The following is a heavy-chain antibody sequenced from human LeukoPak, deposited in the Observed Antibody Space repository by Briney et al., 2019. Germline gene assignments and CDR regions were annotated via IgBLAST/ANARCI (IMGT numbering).Heavy chain of an antibody. CDR2: ISYDGSNK. D-gene: IGHD5-12*01. Sequence: GGSLRLSCAASGFTFSSYGMHWVRQAPGKGLEWVAVISYDGSNKYYADSVKGRFTISRNNSKNTLYLQMNSLRAEDTAVYYCAKCIVATIGLFDYWGQGTLVTVSS. CDR3: AKCIVATIGLFDY. J-gene: IGHJ4*02. CDR1: GFTFSSYG. V-gene: IGHV3-30*18.